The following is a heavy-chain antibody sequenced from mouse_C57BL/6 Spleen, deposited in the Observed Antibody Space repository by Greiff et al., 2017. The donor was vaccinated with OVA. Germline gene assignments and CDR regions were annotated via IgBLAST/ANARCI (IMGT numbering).Heavy chain of an antibody. V-gene: IGHV5-9-1*02. CDR1: GFTFSSYA. CDR3: TSTVVDYWYFDV. Sequence: EVKLEESGEGLVKPGGSLKLSCAASGFTFSSYAMSWVRQTPEKRLEWVAYISSGGDYIYYADTVKGRFTISRDNARNTLYLQMSSLKSEDTAMYYCTSTVVDYWYFDVWGTGTTVTVSS. D-gene: IGHD1-1*01. J-gene: IGHJ1*03. CDR2: ISSGGDYI.